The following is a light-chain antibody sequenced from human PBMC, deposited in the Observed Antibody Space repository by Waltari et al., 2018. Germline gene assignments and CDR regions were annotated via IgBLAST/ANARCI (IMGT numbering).Light chain of an antibody. CDR1: QSVLHSSNNKNY. Sequence: DIVMTQSPDSLAVSLGERATINCKSSQSVLHSSNNKNYLAWYRQKPGQPPKLFIYWGSTRESGVPDRSSGSGSGTDFTLTISSLQAEDVAVYYCQQYYSSPHTFGLGTRLEIK. CDR2: WGS. CDR3: QQYYSSPHT. V-gene: IGKV4-1*01. J-gene: IGKJ5*01.